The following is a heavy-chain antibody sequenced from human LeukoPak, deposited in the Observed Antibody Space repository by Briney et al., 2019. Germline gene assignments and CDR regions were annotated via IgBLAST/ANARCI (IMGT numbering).Heavy chain of an antibody. Sequence: RGSLRLSCTASGFTLSSYAMSWVRQAPGEGLEWVSTISGSADNTNYAEAVKGRFTISRDNSKNSLYLQMNSLRAEDTAVYYCARDSPRSRSGRVDAFDIWGQGTMVTVSS. D-gene: IGHD1-26*01. V-gene: IGHV3-23*01. CDR3: ARDSPRSRSGRVDAFDI. CDR2: ISGSADNT. CDR1: GFTLSSYA. J-gene: IGHJ3*02.